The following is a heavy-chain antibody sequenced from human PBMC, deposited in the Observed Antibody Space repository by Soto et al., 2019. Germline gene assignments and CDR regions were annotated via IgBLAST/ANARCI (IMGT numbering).Heavy chain of an antibody. CDR3: ARGGNWNYASDD. CDR1: GYTFTSSG. V-gene: IGHV1-18*01. Sequence: QVQLVQSGAEVKKPGASVKVSCEASGYTFTSSGFTWVRQAPGQGLEWMGWISTYNGNTNYAQKLQGRVTMTTDTSTSTVYMELGSLRADDTAVYYCARGGNWNYASDDWGQGTLVTVSS. CDR2: ISTYNGNT. J-gene: IGHJ4*02. D-gene: IGHD1-7*01.